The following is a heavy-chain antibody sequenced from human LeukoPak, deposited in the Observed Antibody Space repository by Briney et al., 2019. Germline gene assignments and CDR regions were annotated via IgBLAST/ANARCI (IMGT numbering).Heavy chain of an antibody. CDR3: AKDPLGRYGGYL. D-gene: IGHD4-23*01. CDR2: INPSGGST. CDR1: GYTFTGYY. J-gene: IGHJ4*02. Sequence: GASVKVSCKASGYTFTGYYMHWVRQAPGQGLEWMGIINPSGGSTSYAQKFQGRVTMTRDTSTSTVYMELNSLRPEDSAVYYCAKDPLGRYGGYLGGQGTLVIVSS. V-gene: IGHV1-46*01.